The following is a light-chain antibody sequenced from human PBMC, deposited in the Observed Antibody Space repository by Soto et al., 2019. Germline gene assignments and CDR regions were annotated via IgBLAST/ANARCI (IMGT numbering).Light chain of an antibody. Sequence: QSALTQPASVSGSPGQSITISCTGTSSDVGGYNYVSWYQQHPGKAPKLMIYDVSNRPSGVSNRFSGSKSGNTASLTISGVQAEDEADYYCSSYTSSTLVVFGGGTQLTVL. CDR1: SSDVGGYNY. CDR3: SSYTSSTLVV. CDR2: DVS. V-gene: IGLV2-14*01. J-gene: IGLJ2*01.